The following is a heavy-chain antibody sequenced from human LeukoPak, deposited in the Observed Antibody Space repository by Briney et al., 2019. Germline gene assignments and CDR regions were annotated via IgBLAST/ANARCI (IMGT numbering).Heavy chain of an antibody. V-gene: IGHV1-2*02. Sequence: ASVKVSCMASGYSFTGYYMHWVRQAPGQGLEWMGWSSPYSGGTHYAQNFQGRVTMTTDTTISTAYMELSSLRSDDTAIYYCASALNSRNSSCWGQGTLVTVSS. CDR2: SSPYSGGT. J-gene: IGHJ4*02. CDR1: GYSFTGYY. CDR3: ASALNSRNSSC. D-gene: IGHD6-13*01.